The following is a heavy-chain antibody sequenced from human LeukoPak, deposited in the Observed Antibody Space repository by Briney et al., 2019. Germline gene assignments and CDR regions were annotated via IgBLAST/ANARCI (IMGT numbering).Heavy chain of an antibody. J-gene: IGHJ5*02. CDR3: ARMEGYCSSTSCANWFDP. CDR1: GGSISSSNW. V-gene: IGHV4-4*02. D-gene: IGHD2-2*01. CDR2: IYHSGST. Sequence: SGTLSLTCAVSGGSISSSNWWSWVRQPPGKGLEWIGEIYHSGSTNYNPSLKSRVTISVDKSKNQFSLKLSSVTAADTAVYYCARMEGYCSSTSCANWFDPWGQGTLVTVSS.